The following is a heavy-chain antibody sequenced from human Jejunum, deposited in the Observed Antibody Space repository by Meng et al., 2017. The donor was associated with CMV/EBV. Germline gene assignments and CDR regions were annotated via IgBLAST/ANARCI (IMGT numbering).Heavy chain of an antibody. V-gene: IGHV4-31*03. D-gene: IGHD2-21*02. CDR2: IYYSGST. CDR1: GGSISSGDYY. CDR3: ARSGDYVVTAY. Sequence: QLQLQESGPGLVKPSRTLSLTCTVSGGSISSGDYYWSWVRQHPGKGLEWIGYIYYSGSTSYNPSLKSRVAVSVDTSKNHFSLKLTSVTAADTAVYYCARSGDYVVTAYWGQGTLVTVSS. J-gene: IGHJ4*02.